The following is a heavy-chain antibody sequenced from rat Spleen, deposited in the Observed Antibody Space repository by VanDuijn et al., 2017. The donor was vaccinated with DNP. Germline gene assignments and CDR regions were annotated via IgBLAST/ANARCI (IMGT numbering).Heavy chain of an antibody. D-gene: IGHD1-12*02. J-gene: IGHJ2*01. V-gene: IGHV2S8*01. CDR3: TREGRMMVVGFLDY. Sequence: QVQLKESGPGLVQPSQTLSLTCTVSGFSLTSDGINWVRQPPGKGLEWIAAISSGGNPYSKSALKSRLSISRDTSKSQVFLKMDSPQTEDSAIYFCTREGRMMVVGFLDYWGRGVTVTVSS. CDR2: ISSGGNP. CDR1: GFSLTSDG.